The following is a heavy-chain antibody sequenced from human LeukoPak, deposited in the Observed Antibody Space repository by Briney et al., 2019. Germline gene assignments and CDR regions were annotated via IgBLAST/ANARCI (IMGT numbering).Heavy chain of an antibody. CDR3: ARLRVVAAFDY. Sequence: PSETLSLTCTVSGGSVSSGSYYWGWIRQPPGKGLEWIGYIYYSGSTNYNPSLKSRVTISVDTSKNQFSLNLGSVTAADTAVYYCARLRVVAAFDYWGQGTLVTVSS. V-gene: IGHV4-61*01. D-gene: IGHD2-15*01. CDR1: GGSVSSGSYY. CDR2: IYYSGST. J-gene: IGHJ4*02.